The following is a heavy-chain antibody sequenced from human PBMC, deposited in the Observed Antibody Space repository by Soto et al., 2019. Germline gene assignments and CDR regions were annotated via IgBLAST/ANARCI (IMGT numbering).Heavy chain of an antibody. J-gene: IGHJ6*02. CDR3: AREGYYSGSESYSPPRYYGMDV. D-gene: IGHD3-10*01. Sequence: QVQLVQSGAEVKKPGASVKVSCKASGYSFTTYGISWVRQAPGQGLEWMGWISDYNGNTNYEKKFQGRVTMTTDTSPXTXXXEXXSLRSDDTAVYYCAREGYYSGSESYSPPRYYGMDVWGQGTTVTVS. CDR1: GYSFTTYG. V-gene: IGHV1-18*01. CDR2: ISDYNGNT.